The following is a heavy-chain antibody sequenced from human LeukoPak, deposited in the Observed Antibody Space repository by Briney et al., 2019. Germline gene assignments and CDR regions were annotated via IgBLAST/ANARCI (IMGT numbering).Heavy chain of an antibody. V-gene: IGHV4-39*01. CDR2: IYYSGAT. D-gene: IGHD6-6*01. Sequence: NSSETLSLTCTVSGDSISSSSYYWGWIRQPPGKGLEWIGSIYYSGATYYNPSLKSRVTISVDTSKNQFSLKLSSVTAADTAVYYCARQLRVTARPFDYWGQGTLVTVSS. CDR1: GDSISSSSYY. J-gene: IGHJ4*02. CDR3: ARQLRVTARPFDY.